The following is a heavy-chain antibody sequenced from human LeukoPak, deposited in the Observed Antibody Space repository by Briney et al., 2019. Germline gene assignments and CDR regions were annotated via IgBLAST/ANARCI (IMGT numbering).Heavy chain of an antibody. CDR1: GGSISSSSYY. CDR3: TRVIGWGLIFEF. J-gene: IGHJ4*02. V-gene: IGHV4-39*01. CDR2: THYSGST. D-gene: IGHD6-19*01. Sequence: PSETLSLTCTVSGGSISSSSYYWDWIRQPPGKGLEWIGSTHYSGSTYYKPSLKSRATIDVDTSKNQFFLKLTSVTAADTAVYYCTRVIGWGLIFEFWGQGTLVTVSS.